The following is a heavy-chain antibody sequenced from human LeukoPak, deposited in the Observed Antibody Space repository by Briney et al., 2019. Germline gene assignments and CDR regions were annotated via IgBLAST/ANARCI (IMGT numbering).Heavy chain of an antibody. V-gene: IGHV4-39*01. Sequence: SSETLSLTCSVSGGSISGSSYYWAWIRQPPGKGLEWIASIYYTGNAFYNWSLKSRTTISVDTSTNQFSLEVDSVTATDTAVYYCARQLDTSGDYAGCIDSWGQGALVTVSS. CDR3: ARQLDTSGDYAGCIDS. CDR1: GGSISGSSYY. D-gene: IGHD3-9*01. J-gene: IGHJ4*02. CDR2: IYYTGNA.